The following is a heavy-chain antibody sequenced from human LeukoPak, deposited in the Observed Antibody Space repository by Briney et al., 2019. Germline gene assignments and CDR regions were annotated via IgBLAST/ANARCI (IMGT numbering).Heavy chain of an antibody. Sequence: SETLSLTCTVSGGSISSGDYYWSWIRQPPGKGLEWIGYIYYSGSTYYNPSLKSRVTISVDTSKNQFSLKLSSVTAADTAVYYCARSRGLYYFDYWGQGTLVTVSS. D-gene: IGHD3-10*01. CDR1: GGSISSGDYY. J-gene: IGHJ4*02. CDR3: ARSRGLYYFDY. CDR2: IYYSGST. V-gene: IGHV4-30-4*02.